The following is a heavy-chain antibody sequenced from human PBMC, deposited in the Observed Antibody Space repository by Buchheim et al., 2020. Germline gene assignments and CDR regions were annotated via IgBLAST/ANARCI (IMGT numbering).Heavy chain of an antibody. Sequence: EVQLVESGGGLVQPGGSLRLSCAASGFTFSSYSMNWVRQAPGKGLEWVSYISSSSSTIYYPDSVKGRFTISRDNAKNSLSLQMNSLRAEDTAVYYCARNSGDSSWSFDYWGQGTL. CDR3: ARNSGDSSWSFDY. V-gene: IGHV3-48*01. CDR2: ISSSSSTI. D-gene: IGHD6-13*01. CDR1: GFTFSSYS. J-gene: IGHJ4*02.